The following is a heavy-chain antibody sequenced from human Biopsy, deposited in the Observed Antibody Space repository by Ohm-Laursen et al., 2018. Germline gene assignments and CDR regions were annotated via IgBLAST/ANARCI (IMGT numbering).Heavy chain of an antibody. V-gene: IGHV4-59*01. CDR1: GDSISSYY. CDR3: ARDRGYYSDRTVPGYFDL. J-gene: IGHJ2*01. D-gene: IGHD3-22*01. Sequence: GTLSLTCTVSGDSISSYYWSWIRQPPGKGLEWIGYVYYTGSTDYNPSLQSRVTISVDTSENHFSLRLRSVTPADTAIYCARDRGYYSDRTVPGYFDLWGRGTLVTVSS. CDR2: VYYTGST.